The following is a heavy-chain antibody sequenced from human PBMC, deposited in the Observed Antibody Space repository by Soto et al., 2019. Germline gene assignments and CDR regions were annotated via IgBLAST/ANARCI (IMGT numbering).Heavy chain of an antibody. Sequence: EVQLLESGGGLVQPGGSLRLSCAASGFTFSSYAMSWVRQAPGKGLEWVSAISGSGGSTYYADSVKGRFTISRDKSKNKLYMQINSLRAEDTAVYYCANSQAGPDAFDIWGQGTMVTVCS. CDR1: GFTFSSYA. J-gene: IGHJ3*02. CDR2: ISGSGGST. CDR3: ANSQAGPDAFDI. V-gene: IGHV3-23*01.